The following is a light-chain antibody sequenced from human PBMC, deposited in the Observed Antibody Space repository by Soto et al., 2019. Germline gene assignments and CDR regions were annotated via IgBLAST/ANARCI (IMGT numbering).Light chain of an antibody. CDR1: SGSIASNY. Sequence: NFMLTQPHSVSESPGKTVTISCTRSSGSIASNYVQWYQQRPGSSPTTVIYEDNQRPSGVPDRFSGSIDSSSNSASLTISGLKTEDEADYYGQSYASTNQGVFGGGTKLTVL. V-gene: IGLV6-57*01. J-gene: IGLJ2*01. CDR2: EDN. CDR3: QSYASTNQGV.